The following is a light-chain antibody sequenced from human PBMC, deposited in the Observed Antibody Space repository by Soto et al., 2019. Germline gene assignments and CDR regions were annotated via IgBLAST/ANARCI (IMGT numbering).Light chain of an antibody. CDR3: QHYNSYSEA. V-gene: IGKV1-5*03. J-gene: IGKJ1*01. CDR1: QTISSW. Sequence: DIQMTQSPSTLSGSVGDRVTITCRASQTISSWLAWYQQKPGKAPKLLIYKGSTLKSGVPSRFSGSGSGTEFTLTISILQPDDFATYYCQHYNSYSEAFGQGTKVELK. CDR2: KGS.